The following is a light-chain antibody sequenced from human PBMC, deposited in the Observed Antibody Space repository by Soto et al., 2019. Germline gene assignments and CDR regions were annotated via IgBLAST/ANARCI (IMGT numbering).Light chain of an antibody. V-gene: IGKV3-15*01. CDR3: QQYNNWPIT. CDR1: QRVSSN. J-gene: IGKJ5*01. CDR2: GAS. Sequence: EIVMTQSPATLSVSPGERATLSCRASQRVSSNLAWYQQKLGQAPRLLIYGASTRATGIPARSSGTGSGTEFTLTISSLHSEDFAVYYCQQYNNWPITFGQGTRLEIK.